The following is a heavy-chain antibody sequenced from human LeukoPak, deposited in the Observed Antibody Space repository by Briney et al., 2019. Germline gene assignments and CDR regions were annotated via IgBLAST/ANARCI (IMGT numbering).Heavy chain of an antibody. CDR1: GFTFSSYW. CDR2: INSDGSST. V-gene: IGHV3-74*01. CDR3: AKDGGSDPDSFDI. D-gene: IGHD2-15*01. Sequence: PGGSLRLSCAASGFTFSSYWMHWVRQAPRKGLVWVSRINSDGSSTSYADSVKGRFTISRDNTKNSLYLQMNSLRAEDTAVYYCAKDGGSDPDSFDIWGQGTMVTVSS. J-gene: IGHJ3*02.